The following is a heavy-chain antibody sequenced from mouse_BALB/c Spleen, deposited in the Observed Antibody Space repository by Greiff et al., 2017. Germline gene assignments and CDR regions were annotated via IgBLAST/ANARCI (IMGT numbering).Heavy chain of an antibody. D-gene: IGHD1-1*01. V-gene: IGHV14-3*02. CDR1: GFNIKDTY. CDR2: IDPANGNT. J-gene: IGHJ1*01. CDR3: APADCGSIYWYFDV. Sequence: EVQLQQSGAELVKPGASVKLSCTASGFNIKDTYMHWVKLRPEQGLELIGRIDPANGNTKYDPKFPGKATITAETSSNTAYLQLSSLTSEDTAVYYCAPADCGSIYWYFDVWGAGTTVTVSS.